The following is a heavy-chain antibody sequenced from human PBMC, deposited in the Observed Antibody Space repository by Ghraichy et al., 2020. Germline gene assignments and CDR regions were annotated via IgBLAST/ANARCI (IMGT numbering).Heavy chain of an antibody. Sequence: LSLTCAVSGGSISSSNWWSWVRQPPGKGLEWIGEIYHSGSTNYNPSLKSRVTISVDKSKNQFSLKLSSVTAADTAVYYCARVVKEGYYYYGMDVWGQGTTVTVSS. CDR2: IYHSGST. V-gene: IGHV4-4*02. D-gene: IGHD2-21*01. J-gene: IGHJ6*02. CDR1: GGSISSSNW. CDR3: ARVVKEGYYYYGMDV.